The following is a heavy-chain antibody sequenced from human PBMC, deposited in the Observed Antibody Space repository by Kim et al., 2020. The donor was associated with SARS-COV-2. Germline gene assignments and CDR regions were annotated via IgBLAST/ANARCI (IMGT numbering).Heavy chain of an antibody. CDR3: ARTLVPYSGVDY. D-gene: IGHD5-18*01. Sequence: TKYTPDLKSRVTISVATSKNQFSLKLSSVTAADTAVYYWARTLVPYSGVDYWGQGTLVTVSS. J-gene: IGHJ4*02. V-gene: IGHV4-59*01. CDR2: T.